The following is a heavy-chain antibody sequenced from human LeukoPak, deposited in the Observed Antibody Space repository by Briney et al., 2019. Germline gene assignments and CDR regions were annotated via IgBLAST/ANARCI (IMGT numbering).Heavy chain of an antibody. J-gene: IGHJ3*02. CDR3: ARMGVAGYDAFDI. D-gene: IGHD6-19*01. Sequence: SETLSLTCTVSGGSISSYYWSWTRQPPGKGLEWIGYIYYSGSTNYNPSLKSRVTISVDTSKNQFSLKLSSVTAADTAVYYCARMGVAGYDAFDIWGQGTMVTVSS. V-gene: IGHV4-59*08. CDR1: GGSISSYY. CDR2: IYYSGST.